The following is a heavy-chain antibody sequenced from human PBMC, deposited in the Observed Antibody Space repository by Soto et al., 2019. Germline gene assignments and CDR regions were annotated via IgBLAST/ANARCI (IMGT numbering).Heavy chain of an antibody. CDR1: GFTFSSYA. CDR3: AKPIVGATDY. D-gene: IGHD1-26*01. CDR2: ISGSGGST. V-gene: IGHV3-23*01. Sequence: VGSLRLSCAASGFTFSSYAMSWVRQAPGKGLEWVSAISGSGGSTYYADSVKGRSTISRDNSKNTLYLQMNSLRAEDTAVYHCAKPIVGATDYWGQGTLVTVS. J-gene: IGHJ4*02.